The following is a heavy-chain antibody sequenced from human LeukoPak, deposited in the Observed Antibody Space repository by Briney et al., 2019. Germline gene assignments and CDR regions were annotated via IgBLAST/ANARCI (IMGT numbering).Heavy chain of an antibody. CDR1: GFTFSSYE. CDR2: ISTSGSTK. J-gene: IGHJ3*02. D-gene: IGHD3-22*01. V-gene: IGHV3-48*03. Sequence: PGGSLRLSCAASGFTFSSYEMNWVRQAPGKGLEWVSYISTSGSTKYYADSVEGRFTISRDNAKNSLYLQMNSLRAEDTAVYYCARDRDPGYNDSSGYRRVNAFDIWGQGTVVTVSS. CDR3: ARDRDPGYNDSSGYRRVNAFDI.